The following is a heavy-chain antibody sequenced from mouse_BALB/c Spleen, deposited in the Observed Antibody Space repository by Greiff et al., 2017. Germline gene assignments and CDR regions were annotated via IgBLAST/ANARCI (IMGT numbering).Heavy chain of an antibody. D-gene: IGHD3-2*01. CDR3: AKTARATLDY. Sequence: VQLQQSGAELAKPGASVKMSCKASGYTFTSYWMHWVKQRPGQGLEWIGYINPSTGYTEYNQKFKDKATLTADKSSSTAYMQLSSLTSEDSAVYYCAKTARATLDYWGQGTTLTVSS. V-gene: IGHV1-7*01. J-gene: IGHJ2*01. CDR2: INPSTGYT. CDR1: GYTFTSYW.